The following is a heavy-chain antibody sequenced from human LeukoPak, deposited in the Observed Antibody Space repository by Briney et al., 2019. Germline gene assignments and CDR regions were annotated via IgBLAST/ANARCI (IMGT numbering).Heavy chain of an antibody. CDR3: AKYSGSYYYPPNWDS. CDR2: ISGSGSST. Sequence: GGSLRLSCAASGFTFSSYTMSWVRQAPGKGLEWVSGISGSGSSTYYADSVKGRFTLSRDYPKNTLYLQMNSLRAEDTAVYFCAKYSGSYYYPPNWDSWGQGTLVTVSS. J-gene: IGHJ4*02. CDR1: GFTFSSYT. D-gene: IGHD1-26*01. V-gene: IGHV3-23*01.